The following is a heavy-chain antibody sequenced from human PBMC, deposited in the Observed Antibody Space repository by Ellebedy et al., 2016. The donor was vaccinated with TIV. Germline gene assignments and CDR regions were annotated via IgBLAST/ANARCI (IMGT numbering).Heavy chain of an antibody. CDR1: GFTFSSYG. CDR2: ISGSGGST. V-gene: IGHV3-23*01. CDR3: AKFSD. Sequence: GESLKISXAASGFTFSSYGMHWVRQAPGKGLEWVSAISGSGGSTYYADSVKGRSTISRDNSKNTLYLQMNSLRAEDTAVYYCAKFSDWGQGTLVTVSS. J-gene: IGHJ4*02.